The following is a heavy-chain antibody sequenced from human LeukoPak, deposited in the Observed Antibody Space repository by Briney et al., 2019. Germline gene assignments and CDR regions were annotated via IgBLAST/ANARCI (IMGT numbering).Heavy chain of an antibody. CDR1: GGSITSYY. Sequence: SETLSLTCSVSGGSITSYYWSWIRQPPGKGLEWIGCISDGGSTNYNPSLKSRVSISVDTPKNQFSLKLSSVTAADTAVYFCARASTTFDDWGQGTLVTVSS. CDR3: ARASTTFDD. D-gene: IGHD1-14*01. V-gene: IGHV4-59*01. J-gene: IGHJ4*02. CDR2: ISDGGST.